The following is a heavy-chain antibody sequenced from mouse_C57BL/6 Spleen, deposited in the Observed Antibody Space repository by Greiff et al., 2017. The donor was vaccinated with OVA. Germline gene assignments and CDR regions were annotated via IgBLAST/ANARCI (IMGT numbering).Heavy chain of an antibody. J-gene: IGHJ4*01. CDR1: GYTFTSYW. CDR3: ARVSGYDYYAMDY. CDR2: IHPNSGST. Sequence: QVQLQQPGAELVKPGASVKLSCKASGYTFTSYWMHWVKPRPGQGLEWIGMIHPNSGSTNDNEKFKSKAKLTVDKSSSTAYMQLSSLTSEDSAVYYCARVSGYDYYAMDYWGQGTSVTVSS. V-gene: IGHV1-64*01. D-gene: IGHD3-2*02.